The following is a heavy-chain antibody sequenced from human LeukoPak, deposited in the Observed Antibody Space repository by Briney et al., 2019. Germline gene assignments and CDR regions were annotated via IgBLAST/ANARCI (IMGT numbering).Heavy chain of an antibody. CDR1: GYTFTSYG. CDR3: ATATYPLYYFDY. V-gene: IGHV1-18*01. CDR2: ISAYNGNT. Sequence: ASVKVSCKASGYTFTSYGISWVRQAPGQGLEWMGWISAYNGNTNYAQKFQGRVTMTEDTSTDTAYMELSSLRSEDTAVYYCATATYPLYYFDYWGQGTLVTVSS. J-gene: IGHJ4*02.